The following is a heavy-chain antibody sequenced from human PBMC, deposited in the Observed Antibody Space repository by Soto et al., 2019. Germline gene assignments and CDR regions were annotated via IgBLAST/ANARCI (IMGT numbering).Heavy chain of an antibody. V-gene: IGHV1-18*01. CDR2: ISAYNGNT. D-gene: IGHD2-2*01. CDR3: AREGYCISTSCPVDY. CDR1: GYTFTSYG. Sequence: GASVKVSCKASGYTFTSYGISWVRQAPGQGLEWMGWISAYNGNTNYAQKLQGRVTMTTDTSTSTVYMELSSLRSEDTAVYYCAREGYCISTSCPVDYWGQGTLVTVSS. J-gene: IGHJ4*02.